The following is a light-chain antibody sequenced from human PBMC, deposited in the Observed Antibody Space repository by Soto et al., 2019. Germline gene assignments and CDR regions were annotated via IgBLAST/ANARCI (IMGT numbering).Light chain of an antibody. J-gene: IGKJ2*01. CDR1: QSIGSR. CDR3: QQSYSTPYT. CDR2: DAS. V-gene: IGKV1-5*01. Sequence: DIQMTQSPFTLSASVGDRVTITCRASQSIGSRLAWYQQKPGRAPKLLIYDASRLESGVPSRFSGSGSGTAFILTISSLQPEDFATYYCQQSYSTPYTFGEGTKVDIX.